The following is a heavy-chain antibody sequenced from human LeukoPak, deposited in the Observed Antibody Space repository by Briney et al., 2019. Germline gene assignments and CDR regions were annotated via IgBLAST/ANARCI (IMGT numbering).Heavy chain of an antibody. CDR3: ARVWQDYSGVDY. J-gene: IGHJ4*02. CDR1: GFSFNNYR. Sequence: PGGSLRLSCVASGFSFNNYRMTWVRQAPGKGLEWVANIKQDGSEKQYVDSVKGRFAISRDNAKKSLYLQINTLRAEDTAVYYCARVWQDYSGVDYWGQGTLVTVSS. V-gene: IGHV3-7*03. D-gene: IGHD2-21*01. CDR2: IKQDGSEK.